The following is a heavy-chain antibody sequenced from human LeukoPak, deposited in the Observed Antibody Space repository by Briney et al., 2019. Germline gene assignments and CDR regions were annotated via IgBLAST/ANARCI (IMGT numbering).Heavy chain of an antibody. Sequence: HPGRSLRLSCAASGFTFSSYEMNWVRQAPGKGLEWVSYISSSGSTIYYADSVKGRFTISRDNAKNSLYLQMNSLRAEDTAVYYCARVTTMIVVVTSHFDYWGQGTLVTVSS. CDR3: ARVTTMIVVVTSHFDY. V-gene: IGHV3-48*03. CDR2: ISSSGSTI. D-gene: IGHD3-22*01. CDR1: GFTFSSYE. J-gene: IGHJ4*02.